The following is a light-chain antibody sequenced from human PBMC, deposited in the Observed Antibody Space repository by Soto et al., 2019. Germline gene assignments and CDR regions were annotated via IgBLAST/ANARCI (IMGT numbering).Light chain of an antibody. V-gene: IGLV1-40*01. CDR3: QSYDSSLSAVV. Sequence: QSALTQPPSISGAPGQRVTISCTGSSSNIGAGSDVHWYHQLPGTAPKLLIYGNTNRPSGVPDRFSGSKSGTSASLAIAGLQTEDEGDYYCQSYDSSLSAVVFGGGTKLTVL. J-gene: IGLJ2*01. CDR2: GNT. CDR1: SSNIGAGSD.